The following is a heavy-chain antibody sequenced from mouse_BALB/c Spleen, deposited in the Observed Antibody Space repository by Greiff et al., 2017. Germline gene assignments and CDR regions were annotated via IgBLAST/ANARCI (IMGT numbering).Heavy chain of an antibody. J-gene: IGHJ4*01. Sequence: EVQLVESGGGLVQPGGSRKLSCAASGFTFSSFGMHWVRQAPEKGLEWVAYISSGSSTIYYADTVKGRFTISRDNPKNTLFLQMTSLRSEDTAMYYCARKKALDAMDYWGQGTSVTVSS. V-gene: IGHV5-17*02. CDR1: GFTFSSFG. CDR3: ARKKALDAMDY. CDR2: ISSGSSTI.